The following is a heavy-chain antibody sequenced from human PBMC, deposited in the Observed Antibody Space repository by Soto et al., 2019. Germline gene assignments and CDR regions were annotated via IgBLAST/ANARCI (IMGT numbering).Heavy chain of an antibody. CDR3: ARMGGPVSLWLFDY. CDR2: IYYSGST. D-gene: IGHD1-26*01. J-gene: IGHJ4*02. CDR1: GGSISSGGYY. Sequence: SETLSLTCTVSGGSISSGGYYWSWIRQHPGKGLEWIGYIYYSGSTYYNPSLKSRVTISVDTSKNQFSLKLSSVTAADTAVYYCARMGGPVSLWLFDYWGQGTLVTVSS. V-gene: IGHV4-31*03.